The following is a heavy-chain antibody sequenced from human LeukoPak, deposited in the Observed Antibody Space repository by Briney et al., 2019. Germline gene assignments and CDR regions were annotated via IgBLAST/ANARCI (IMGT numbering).Heavy chain of an antibody. CDR3: ARGWGGSSSSWYVDY. Sequence: PSETLSLACAVYGGSFSGYYWSWIRQPPGEGLEWIGEINHSGSTNYNPSLKSRVTISVDTSKNQFSLKLSSVTAADTAVYYCARGWGGSSSSWYVDYWGQGTLVTVSS. CDR1: GGSFSGYY. D-gene: IGHD6-13*01. V-gene: IGHV4-34*01. CDR2: INHSGST. J-gene: IGHJ4*02.